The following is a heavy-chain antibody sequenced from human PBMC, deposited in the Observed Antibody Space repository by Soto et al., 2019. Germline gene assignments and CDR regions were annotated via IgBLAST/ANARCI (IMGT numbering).Heavy chain of an antibody. D-gene: IGHD3-9*01. CDR2: INHSGST. V-gene: IGHV4-34*01. CDR3: ARLEGLATISYYFDF. Sequence: SETLSLTCAVYGGSFSGYYWSWIRQPPGKGLEWIGDINHSGSTNYNPSLKSRVTISIDKSKNQFSLKLSSLTAADTAVYYCARLEGLATISYYFDFWGQGTLVTVSS. J-gene: IGHJ4*02. CDR1: GGSFSGYY.